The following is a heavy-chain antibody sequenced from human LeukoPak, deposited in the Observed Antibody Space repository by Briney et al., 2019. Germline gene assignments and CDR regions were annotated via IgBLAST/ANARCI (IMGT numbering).Heavy chain of an antibody. CDR1: GGTFSSYA. CDR2: IIPILGIA. V-gene: IGHV1-69*04. J-gene: IGHJ4*02. Sequence: ASVKVSCKASGGTFSSYAISWVRQAPGQGLEWMGRIIPILGIANYAQKFQGRVTITADKSTSTAYMELSSLRSEDTAVYYCARDQHYDFWGGYYFDYWGQGTLVTVSS. CDR3: ARDQHYDFWGGYYFDY. D-gene: IGHD3-3*01.